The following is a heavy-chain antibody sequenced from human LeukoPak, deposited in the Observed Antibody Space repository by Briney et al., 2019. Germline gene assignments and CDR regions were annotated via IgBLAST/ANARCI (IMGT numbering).Heavy chain of an antibody. Sequence: ASVKVSCKASGYTCTSYVISWVRQAPGQGLEWMGWISSYNDNTNCAQKLQGRVTMTTDTSTSTAYMQLRSLISDDTAVYYCARWSGSYFSFDYWGKGTLVSVSS. CDR3: ARWSGSYFSFDY. V-gene: IGHV1-18*01. CDR2: ISSYNDNT. J-gene: IGHJ4*02. D-gene: IGHD1-26*01. CDR1: GYTCTSYV.